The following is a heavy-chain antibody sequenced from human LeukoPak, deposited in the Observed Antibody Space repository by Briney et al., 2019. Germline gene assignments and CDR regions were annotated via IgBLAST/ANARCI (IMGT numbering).Heavy chain of an antibody. CDR2: IYHSGST. Sequence: PSETLSLTCTVSGYSISSGYYWGWIRQPPGKGLEWIGSIYHSGSTYYNPSLKSRVTISVDTSKNQFSLKLSSVTAADTAVYYCGLRPLSGSYSHLDYWGQGTLVTVSS. CDR3: GLRPLSGSYSHLDY. CDR1: GYSISSGYY. D-gene: IGHD1-26*01. V-gene: IGHV4-38-2*02. J-gene: IGHJ4*02.